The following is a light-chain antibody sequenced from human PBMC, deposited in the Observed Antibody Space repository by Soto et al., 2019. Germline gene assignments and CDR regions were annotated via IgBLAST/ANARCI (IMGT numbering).Light chain of an antibody. Sequence: NFMLTQPHSVSESPGKTVTISCTRSSGSIASDYVQWYQQRPGSAPSTVIYKDDQRPSGVPDRFSGAIDSSSNSVSLTISGLQTEDEADYYCQSYDSNDQVFGGGTQLTVL. CDR2: KDD. CDR1: SGSIASDY. CDR3: QSYDSNDQV. J-gene: IGLJ3*02. V-gene: IGLV6-57*04.